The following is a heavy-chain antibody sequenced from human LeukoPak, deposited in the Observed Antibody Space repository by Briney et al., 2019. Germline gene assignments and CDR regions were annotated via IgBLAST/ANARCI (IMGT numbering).Heavy chain of an antibody. CDR3: ARGPPGKPVDYYYYMDV. J-gene: IGHJ6*03. Sequence: GGSLRRSCAASEFTFSSYSMNWVRQAPGKGLEWVSSINSSSSYIYYADSVKGRFTISRDNAKNSLYLQMNSLRAEDTAVYYCARGPPGKPVDYYYYMDVWGKGTTVTVSS. V-gene: IGHV3-21*01. D-gene: IGHD3-10*01. CDR1: EFTFSSYS. CDR2: INSSSSYI.